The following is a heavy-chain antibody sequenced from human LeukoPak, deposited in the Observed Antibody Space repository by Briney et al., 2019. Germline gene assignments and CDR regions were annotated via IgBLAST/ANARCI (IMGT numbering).Heavy chain of an antibody. CDR3: ARVSTTGLFDY. CDR2: IKQDGSEK. CDR1: GFTFSSYW. D-gene: IGHD2/OR15-2a*01. Sequence: GGSLRLSCAASGFTFSSYWMSWVRQAPGKGLEWVANIKQDGSEKYYVDSVKGRFTISRDNAKNSLYLQMNSLRAEDAAVYYCARVSTTGLFDYWGQGTLVTVSS. J-gene: IGHJ4*02. V-gene: IGHV3-7*01.